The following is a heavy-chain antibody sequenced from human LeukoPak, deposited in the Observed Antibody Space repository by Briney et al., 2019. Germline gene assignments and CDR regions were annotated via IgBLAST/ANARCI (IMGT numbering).Heavy chain of an antibody. Sequence: SETLSLTCAVYGGSFSGYYWSWIRQPPGKGLEWIGEINHSGSTNYNPSLKSRVTISVDTSKNQFSLKLSSMTATDTAVYYCARGPLMTTVTTSGDYWGQGTLVTVSS. D-gene: IGHD4-17*01. CDR2: INHSGST. CDR1: GGSFSGYY. V-gene: IGHV4-34*01. CDR3: ARGPLMTTVTTSGDY. J-gene: IGHJ4*02.